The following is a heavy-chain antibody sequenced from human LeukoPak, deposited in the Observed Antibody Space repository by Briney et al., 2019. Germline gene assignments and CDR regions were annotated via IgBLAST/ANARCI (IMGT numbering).Heavy chain of an antibody. V-gene: IGHV4-38-2*01. D-gene: IGHD4-17*01. CDR2: FYHSGST. J-gene: IGHJ4*02. Sequence: PSETLSLTCAVSGYSISSGYYWGWIRQPPGKGLEWIGSFYHSGSTNYNPSLKSRVTISVDTSKNQFSLKLSSVTAADTAVYYCAIFVIYGDYGFDYWGQEPLVTVSS. CDR1: GYSISSGYY. CDR3: AIFVIYGDYGFDY.